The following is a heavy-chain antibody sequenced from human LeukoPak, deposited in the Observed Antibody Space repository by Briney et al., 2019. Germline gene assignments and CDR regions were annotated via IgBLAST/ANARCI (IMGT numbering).Heavy chain of an antibody. D-gene: IGHD2-2*01. V-gene: IGHV3-30*02. Sequence: GGSLRLSCAASGFSFRTYGMHWVRQAPGKGPEWVAYIRHDGSHIYYAESVRGRFTISRDHSKNTLYLQMNSLSTDDTAEYYCAKTSGPGGIYTRSRIDHAIDYWGQGTLATVSS. J-gene: IGHJ4*02. CDR1: GFSFRTYG. CDR3: AKTSGPGGIYTRSRIDHAIDY. CDR2: IRHDGSHI.